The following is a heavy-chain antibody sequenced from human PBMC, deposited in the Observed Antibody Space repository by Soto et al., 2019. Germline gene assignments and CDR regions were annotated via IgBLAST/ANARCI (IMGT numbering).Heavy chain of an antibody. CDR3: ARHQRDDTSRKIDC. CDR1: GYSFTSNW. D-gene: IGHD3-22*01. V-gene: IGHV5-51*01. J-gene: IGHJ4*02. Sequence: GESLKISCQGSGYSFTSNWIGWVRQMPGKGLEWMGIINPADSDIKYSPSFQGQVTISVDKSIGTAYLQWSSLKAPDTAMYYCARHQRDDTSRKIDCWGQGTLVTVSS. CDR2: INPADSDI.